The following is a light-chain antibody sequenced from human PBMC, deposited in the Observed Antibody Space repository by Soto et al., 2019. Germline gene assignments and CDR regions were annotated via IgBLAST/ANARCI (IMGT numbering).Light chain of an antibody. Sequence: QSAPTQPPSVSGSPGQSVTISCTGTSSDVGSYNRVSWYQQPPGTAPKLMIYEVSNRPSGVPDRFSGSKSGNTASLTISGLQPEDEADYYCSSYTSSSTLLFGGGTQLTVL. J-gene: IGLJ2*01. V-gene: IGLV2-18*02. CDR1: SSDVGSYNR. CDR3: SSYTSSSTLL. CDR2: EVS.